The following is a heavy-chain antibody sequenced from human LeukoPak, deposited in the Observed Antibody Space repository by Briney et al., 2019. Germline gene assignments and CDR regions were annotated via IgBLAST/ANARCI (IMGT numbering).Heavy chain of an antibody. J-gene: IGHJ4*02. CDR3: ARSRIAVAGIFWDY. V-gene: IGHV3-23*01. D-gene: IGHD6-19*01. Sequence: GGSLRLSCAASGFTFSSYAMSWVRQAPGKGLEWVSAISGSGGSTYYADSVKGRFTISRDNSKNTLYLQMNSLRAEDTAVYYCARSRIAVAGIFWDYWGQGTLVTVSS. CDR2: ISGSGGST. CDR1: GFTFSSYA.